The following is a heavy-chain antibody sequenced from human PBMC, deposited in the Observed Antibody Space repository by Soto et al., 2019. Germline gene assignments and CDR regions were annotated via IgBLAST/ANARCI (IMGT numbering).Heavy chain of an antibody. Sequence: GGSLRLSCAASGFTFSGSAMHWIRQASGKGLEWVGRIRSKANNYATAYAASVKGRFTVSRDDSKNTAYLQMNSLKTEDTAVYYCTSRFRGYSSSKIDYFDYWGQGILVTVSS. CDR1: GFTFSGSA. J-gene: IGHJ4*02. D-gene: IGHD6-13*01. CDR3: TSRFRGYSSSKIDYFDY. V-gene: IGHV3-73*01. CDR2: IRSKANNYAT.